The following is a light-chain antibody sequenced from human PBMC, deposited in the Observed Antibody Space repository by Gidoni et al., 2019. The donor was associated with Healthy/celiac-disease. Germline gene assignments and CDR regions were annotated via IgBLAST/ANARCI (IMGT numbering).Light chain of an antibody. V-gene: IGKV3-20*01. CDR1: QSVSSSY. Sequence: EIVLTQSPGTLPLSPGERATLSCRASQSVSSSYLAWYQQKPGQAPRLLIYGASSRATGIPDRFSGSGSGTDFTLTISRLEPEDFAVYYCQQYGSSPQTFGGGTKVEIK. CDR3: QQYGSSPQT. CDR2: GAS. J-gene: IGKJ4*01.